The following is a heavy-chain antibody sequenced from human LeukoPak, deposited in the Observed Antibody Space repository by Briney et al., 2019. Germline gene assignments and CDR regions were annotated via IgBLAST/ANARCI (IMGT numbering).Heavy chain of an antibody. D-gene: IGHD3-10*01. CDR2: IYYSGST. V-gene: IGHV4-39*01. J-gene: IGHJ3*02. Sequence: PSETLSLTCTVSGGSISSSSYYWGWIRQPPGKGLEWIGSIYYSGSTYYNPSLKSRVTISVDTSKNQFSLKLSSVTAADTAVYYCASRIGPFSVLWFGESHAFDIWGQGTMVTVSS. CDR1: GGSISSSSYY. CDR3: ASRIGPFSVLWFGESHAFDI.